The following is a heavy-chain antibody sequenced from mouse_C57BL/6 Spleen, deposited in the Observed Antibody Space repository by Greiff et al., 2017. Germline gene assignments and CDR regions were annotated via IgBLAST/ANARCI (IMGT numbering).Heavy chain of an antibody. Sequence: EVKLQESGPELVKPGASVKIPCKASGYTFTDYNMDWVKQSHGKSLEWIGDINPNNGGTIYNQKFKGKATLTVDKSSSTAYMELRSLTSEDTAVYYCARSKARGRGYFDVWGTGTTVTVSS. J-gene: IGHJ1*03. D-gene: IGHD3-1*01. CDR2: INPNNGGT. V-gene: IGHV1-18*01. CDR3: ARSKARGRGYFDV. CDR1: GYTFTDYN.